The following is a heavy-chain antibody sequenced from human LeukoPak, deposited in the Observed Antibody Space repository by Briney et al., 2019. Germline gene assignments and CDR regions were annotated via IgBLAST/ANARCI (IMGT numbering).Heavy chain of an antibody. V-gene: IGHV1-2*06. CDR1: GYTFTGYY. J-gene: IGHJ5*02. D-gene: IGHD2-2*02. CDR3: ARDGGRRYCSSTSCYSWFDP. CDR2: INPNSGGT. Sequence: GASVKVSCKASGYTFTGYYMHWVRQAPGQGLEWMGRINPNSGGTNYAQKFQGRVTMTRDTSISTAYMELSRLRSDDTAVYYCARDGGRRYCSSTSCYSWFDPWGQGTLVTVSS.